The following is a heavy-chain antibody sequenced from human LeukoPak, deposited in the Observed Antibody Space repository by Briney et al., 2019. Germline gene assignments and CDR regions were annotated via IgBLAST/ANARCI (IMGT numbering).Heavy chain of an antibody. V-gene: IGHV4-30-2*01. Sequence: SQTLSLTCTVSGGSISSGGYYWSWIRQHPGKGLEWIGYIYHSGSTYYNPSLKSRVTISVDRSKNQFSLKLSSVTAADTAVYYCARDKPGIDAFDIWGQGTMVTVSS. D-gene: IGHD1-14*01. CDR2: IYHSGST. J-gene: IGHJ3*02. CDR1: GGSISSGGYY. CDR3: ARDKPGIDAFDI.